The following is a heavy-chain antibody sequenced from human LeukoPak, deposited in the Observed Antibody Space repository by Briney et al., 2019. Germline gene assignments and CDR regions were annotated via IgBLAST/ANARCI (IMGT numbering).Heavy chain of an antibody. CDR1: GFVFDDYT. Sequence: GGSLRLSCAASGFVFDDYTMHWVRQAPGKGLEWVSLISWYGVIAHYSGSVKGRFTISRDNSKNSLYLQMNSLRTEDSALYYCAKEVSGGSYYEWVENWGQGTLVTVSS. J-gene: IGHJ4*02. CDR3: AKEVSGGSYYEWVEN. V-gene: IGHV3-43*01. CDR2: ISWYGVIA. D-gene: IGHD3-16*01.